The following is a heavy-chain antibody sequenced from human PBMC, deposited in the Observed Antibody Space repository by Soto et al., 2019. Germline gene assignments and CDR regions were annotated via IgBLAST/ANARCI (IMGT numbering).Heavy chain of an antibody. Sequence: QVQLQESGPGLVKPSQTLSLTCTVSGGSISSGGYYWSWIRQHPGKGLEWIGYIYYSGSTYYNPSPXSXXTISVAPSKSQFSLKRSSVTAAYTAVYYCARSVFPWGQGPLVTVSS. CDR1: GGSISSGGYY. V-gene: IGHV4-31*03. J-gene: IGHJ5*02. CDR2: IYYSGST. CDR3: ARSVFP.